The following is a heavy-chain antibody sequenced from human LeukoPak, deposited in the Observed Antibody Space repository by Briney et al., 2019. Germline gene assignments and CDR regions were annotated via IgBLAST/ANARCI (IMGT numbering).Heavy chain of an antibody. CDR2: ISSSGSTI. CDR1: GFIFSNYW. J-gene: IGHJ2*01. V-gene: IGHV3-11*01. D-gene: IGHD5-12*01. CDR3: VGGLRSYWYFDL. Sequence: GGSLRLSCAGSGFIFSNYWMHWIRQAPGKGLEWVSYISSSGSTIYYADSVKGRFTISRDNAKNSLYLQMNSLRAEDTAVYYCVGGLRSYWYFDLWGRGTLVTVSS.